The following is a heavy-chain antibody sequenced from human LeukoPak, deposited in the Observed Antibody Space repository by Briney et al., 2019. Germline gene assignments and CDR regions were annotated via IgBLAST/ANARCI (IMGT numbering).Heavy chain of an antibody. Sequence: SVKVSCKSSGGTFSSYAISWVRQAPGQGLEWMEGIIPIFGTANYAQKFQGRVTITADESTSTAYMELNSLRSEDTAVYYCARDYCSSTSCYHYFDYWGQGTLVTVSS. CDR2: IIPIFGTA. CDR1: GGTFSSYA. D-gene: IGHD2-2*01. V-gene: IGHV1-69*01. CDR3: ARDYCSSTSCYHYFDY. J-gene: IGHJ4*02.